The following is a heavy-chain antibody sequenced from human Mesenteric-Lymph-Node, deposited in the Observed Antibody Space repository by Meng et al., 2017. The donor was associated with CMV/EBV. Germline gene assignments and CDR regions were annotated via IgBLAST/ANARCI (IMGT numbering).Heavy chain of an antibody. V-gene: IGHV3-48*03. CDR3: ARHWVAAAGTVYYGLDV. D-gene: IGHD6-13*01. CDR1: GFTFSSYE. CDR2: ISSSGSTI. Sequence: GGSLRLSCAASGFTFSSYEMNWVRQAPGKGLEWVSYISSSGSTIYYADSVEGRFTISRDSAKKSLYLQMNSLRVEDTAVYYCARHWVAAAGTVYYGLDVWGPGTTVTVSS. J-gene: IGHJ6*02.